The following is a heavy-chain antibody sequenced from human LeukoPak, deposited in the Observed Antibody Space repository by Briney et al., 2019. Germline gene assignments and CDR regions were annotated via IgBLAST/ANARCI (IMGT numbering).Heavy chain of an antibody. Sequence: GGSLRLSCAASGFSFSSYGMHWVRQAPGKGLEWVAFIRYDGGNKYYADSVKGRFIISRDNSKNTLYLQMNSLRAEDTAVYYCARSLHTAMALFDYWGQGTLVTVSS. CDR1: GFSFSSYG. CDR2: IRYDGGNK. D-gene: IGHD5-18*01. CDR3: ARSLHTAMALFDY. V-gene: IGHV3-30*02. J-gene: IGHJ4*02.